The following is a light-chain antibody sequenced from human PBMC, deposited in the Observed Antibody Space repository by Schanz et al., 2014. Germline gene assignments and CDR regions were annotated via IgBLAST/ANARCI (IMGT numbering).Light chain of an antibody. CDR1: SGHSSYA. V-gene: IGLV4-69*01. CDR3: ETWDSNTQWV. CDR2: LNSDGSH. Sequence: QLVLTQSPSASASLGASVKLTCTLSSGHSSYAIAWHQQQPEKGPRYLMKLNSDGSHNKGDGVPDRFSGSSSGAERYLTISSLQSEDEADYYCETWDSNTQWVFGGGTKLTVL. J-gene: IGLJ3*02.